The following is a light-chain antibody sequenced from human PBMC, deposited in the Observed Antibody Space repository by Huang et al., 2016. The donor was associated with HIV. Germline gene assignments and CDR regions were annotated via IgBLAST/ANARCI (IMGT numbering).Light chain of an antibody. CDR1: QSVSTY. V-gene: IGKV1-39*01. Sequence: DILTTQSPSSLSASVGDRVTITCRASQSVSTYLNWYQQKPGKAPKLLIYAASSLQSWVPSRFSGSGAGTDFTLTISSLQPDDFATYYCQQSYSTPFYTFGQGTKLEIK. CDR2: AAS. CDR3: QQSYSTPFYT. J-gene: IGKJ2*01.